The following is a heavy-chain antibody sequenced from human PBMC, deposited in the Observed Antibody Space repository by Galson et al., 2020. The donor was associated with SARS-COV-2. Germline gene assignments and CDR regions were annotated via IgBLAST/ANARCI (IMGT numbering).Heavy chain of an antibody. CDR1: GFTFSSYW. J-gene: IGHJ4*02. D-gene: IGHD7-27*01. CDR3: ARGDMGNDYFDY. V-gene: IGHV3-74*01. Sequence: SCAASGFTFSSYWMHWVRQAPGKGLVWVSRIYSEGSSTSYADSVKGRFTISGDNAKNMLYLQMNSLRAEDTAVYYCARGDMGNDYFDYWGQGTLVTVSS. CDR2: IYSEGSST.